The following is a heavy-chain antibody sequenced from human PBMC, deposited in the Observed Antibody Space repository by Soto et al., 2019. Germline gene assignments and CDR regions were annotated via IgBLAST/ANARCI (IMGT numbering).Heavy chain of an antibody. Sequence: QVQLVQSGAEVKKPGSSVKVSSKASGGTFSSYAISWVRQAPGQGLEWMGGIIPIFGTANYAQKFQGRVTITADESTSTAYMELSSLRSEDTAVYYCANPPPHHYYYGMDVWGQGTTVTVSS. CDR3: ANPPPHHYYYGMDV. J-gene: IGHJ6*02. CDR1: GGTFSSYA. CDR2: IIPIFGTA. V-gene: IGHV1-69*12.